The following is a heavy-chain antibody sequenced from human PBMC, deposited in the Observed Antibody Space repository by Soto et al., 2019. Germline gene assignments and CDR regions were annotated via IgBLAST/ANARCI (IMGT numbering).Heavy chain of an antibody. J-gene: IGHJ5*02. CDR1: GYTFTSYA. CDR3: ARGNVENWFGP. CDR2: INAGNGNT. V-gene: IGHV1-3*01. Sequence: SVKVSCKASGYTFTSYAMHWVRQAPGQRLEWMGWINAGNGNTKYSQKFQGRVTITRDTSASTAYLQWSSLRASDTAVYFCARGNVENWFGPWGQGTPVTVSS.